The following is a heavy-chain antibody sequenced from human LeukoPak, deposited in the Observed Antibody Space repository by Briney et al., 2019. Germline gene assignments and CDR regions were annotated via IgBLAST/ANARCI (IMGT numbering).Heavy chain of an antibody. CDR1: GNSFNNYF. CDR2: IYPGDSDT. V-gene: IGHV5-51*01. Sequence: GESLKISCKGSGNSFNNYFIAWVRQMPGKGLEWMGIIYPGDSDTRYSPSFQGQVTISADKSISTAYLQWSSLKASDTAMYYCARQTRDGSGSRGYSFDFWGQGTLVTVSS. J-gene: IGHJ4*02. CDR3: ARQTRDGSGSRGYSFDF. D-gene: IGHD3-10*01.